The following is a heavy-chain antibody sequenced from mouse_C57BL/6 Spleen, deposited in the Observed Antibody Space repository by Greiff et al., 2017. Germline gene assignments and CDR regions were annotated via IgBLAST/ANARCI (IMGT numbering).Heavy chain of an antibody. CDR2: IWSGGST. CDR1: GFSLTSYG. Sequence: VQLQQSGPGLVQPSQSLSITCTVSGFSLTSYGVHWVRQPPGKGLAWLGVIWSGGSTDYNAAFISRLSISKDNSKSQVFFKMNSLQADDTAIYYCAKNSNYYGSSYYFDYWGQGTTLTVSS. CDR3: AKNSNYYGSSYYFDY. V-gene: IGHV2-4*01. D-gene: IGHD1-1*01. J-gene: IGHJ2*01.